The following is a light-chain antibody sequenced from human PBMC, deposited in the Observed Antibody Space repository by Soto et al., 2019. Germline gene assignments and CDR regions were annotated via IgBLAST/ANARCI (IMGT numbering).Light chain of an antibody. CDR3: QHSYSTPFT. CDR2: AAS. V-gene: IGKV1-39*01. Sequence: DIQMPQSPSSLSASVGDRVTITCRASQSISSHLNWYQQKPGKAPKLLIYAASSLQSGVPSRVRGSGSGTDLTLNISALKQEDFATYHCQHSYSTPFTFGQGTKVEIE. J-gene: IGKJ1*01. CDR1: QSISSH.